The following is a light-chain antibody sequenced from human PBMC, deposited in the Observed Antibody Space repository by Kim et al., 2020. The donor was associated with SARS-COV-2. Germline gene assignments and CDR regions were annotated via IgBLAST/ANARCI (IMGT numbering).Light chain of an antibody. V-gene: IGKV1-9*01. J-gene: IGKJ5*01. Sequence: ATVEDKVTITCRASQGVNNSLSWHQQKPGEAPKFLIYAAFTLQTGVPSRFSGSGVGTEFTLTITSLQPDDFATYYCQKFMSFPITFGQGTRLEIK. CDR3: QKFMSFPIT. CDR1: QGVNNS. CDR2: AAF.